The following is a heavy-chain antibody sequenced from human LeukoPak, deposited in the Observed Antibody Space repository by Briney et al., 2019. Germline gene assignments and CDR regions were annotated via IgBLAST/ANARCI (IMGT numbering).Heavy chain of an antibody. J-gene: IGHJ4*02. D-gene: IGHD3-22*01. CDR3: AKRIDTRGSTHYHDY. Sequence: GGSLRLSCVGYGFTFSNYAMTWVRQAPGKGLEWVSSISFGGGYTFYADSVKGHFTISRDNSRSTLYLQMNNLRAEDTALYYCAKRIDTRGSTHYHDYWGQGTLVTVSS. CDR2: ISFGGGYT. CDR1: GFTFSNYA. V-gene: IGHV3-23*01.